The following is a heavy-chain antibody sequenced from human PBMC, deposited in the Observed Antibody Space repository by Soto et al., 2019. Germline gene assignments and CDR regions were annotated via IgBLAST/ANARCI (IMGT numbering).Heavy chain of an antibody. J-gene: IGHJ5*02. Sequence: QITLKESGPTLVKPTQTLTLTCTFSGFSLSTSGVGVGWIRQPPGKALEWLALIYWDDDKRYSPSLKSRLTITKDPSKNQVVLTMTNMDPVDTATYYCAHRRRSSSWYWRNNWFDPWGQGTLVTVSS. CDR2: IYWDDDK. V-gene: IGHV2-5*02. D-gene: IGHD6-13*01. CDR1: GFSLSTSGVG. CDR3: AHRRRSSSWYWRNNWFDP.